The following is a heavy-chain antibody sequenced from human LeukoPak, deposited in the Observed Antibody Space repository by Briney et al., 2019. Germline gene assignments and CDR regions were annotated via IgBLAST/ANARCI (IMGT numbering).Heavy chain of an antibody. CDR1: GYTFTSYS. CDR3: ARGDSSSWYGPLFDY. D-gene: IGHD6-13*01. V-gene: IGHV1-46*01. J-gene: IGHJ4*02. Sequence: ASVKVSCKASGYTFTSYSMHWVRQAPGQGLEWMGIINPSGGSTSYAQKFQGRVTMTRDTSTSTVYMELSSLRSEDTAVYYCARGDSSSWYGPLFDYWGQGTLVTVSS. CDR2: INPSGGST.